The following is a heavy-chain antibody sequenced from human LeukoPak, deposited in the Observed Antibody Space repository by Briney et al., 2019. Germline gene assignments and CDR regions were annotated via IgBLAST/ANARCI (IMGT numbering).Heavy chain of an antibody. V-gene: IGHV3-43D*03. CDR3: AKGNYDSSGYYFDS. J-gene: IGHJ4*02. Sequence: GGSLRLSCAASGFTFDDYAMHWVRQAPGKGLEWVSLISWDGGNTYYADSVKGRFTISRDNSKNSLSLQMNSLRVEDTDLYYCAKGNYDSSGYYFDSWGQGTLVTVSS. CDR2: ISWDGGNT. D-gene: IGHD3-22*01. CDR1: GFTFDDYA.